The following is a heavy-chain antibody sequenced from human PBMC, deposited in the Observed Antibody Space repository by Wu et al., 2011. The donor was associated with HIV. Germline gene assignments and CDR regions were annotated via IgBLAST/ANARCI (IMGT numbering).Heavy chain of an antibody. J-gene: IGHJ3*02. V-gene: IGHV1-18*01. CDR2: ISAYNGDT. CDR1: GYTFTSYG. Sequence: QVQLVQSGAEVKKPGASVKVSCKASGYTFTSYGISWVRQAPGQGLEWMGWISAYNGDTNYAQKLQGRVTMTTDTSTSTAYMELRSLRSDDTAIYYCASVTCNRDHCYFPFLGDAFNIWGPGTKVTVSS. CDR3: ASVTCNRDHCYFPFLGDAFNI. D-gene: IGHD2/OR15-2a*01.